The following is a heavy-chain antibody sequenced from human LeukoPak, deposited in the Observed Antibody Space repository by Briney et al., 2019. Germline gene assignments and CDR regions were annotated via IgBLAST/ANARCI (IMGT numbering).Heavy chain of an antibody. CDR3: ARGYVDPGSYYFDY. CDR2: INPNSGGT. CDR1: GYTFTAYY. J-gene: IGHJ4*02. D-gene: IGHD5-12*01. V-gene: IGHV1-2*02. Sequence: EASVKVSCKASGYTFTAYYMHWVRQAPGQGLEWMGWINPNSGGTNYAQKFQGRVTMTRDTSISTAYMELSRLRSDDTAVYYCARGYVDPGSYYFDYWGQGTLVTVPS.